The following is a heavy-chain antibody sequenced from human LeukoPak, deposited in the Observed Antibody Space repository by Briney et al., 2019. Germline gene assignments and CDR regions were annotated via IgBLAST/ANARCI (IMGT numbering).Heavy chain of an antibody. CDR2: IYSSGST. CDR1: GGSISGYY. J-gene: IGHJ6*03. Sequence: PSETVSLTCTVSGGSISGYYWSWLRQPPGKGLEWIAYIYSSGSTYYNPSLKSRVTISVDTSKNQFSLKLTSVTTADTAVYYCARRYSSSWYSYYYYYMDVWGKGTTVTVSS. CDR3: ARRYSSSWYSYYYYYMDV. D-gene: IGHD6-13*01. V-gene: IGHV4-59*01.